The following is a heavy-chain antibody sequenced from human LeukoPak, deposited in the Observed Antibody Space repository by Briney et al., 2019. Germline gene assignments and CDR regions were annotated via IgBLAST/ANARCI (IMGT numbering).Heavy chain of an antibody. CDR3: ARPAYDILTEEAEIPMDV. J-gene: IGHJ6*02. CDR1: GYTFTSYA. CDR2: INAGNGNT. D-gene: IGHD3-9*01. V-gene: IGHV1-3*01. Sequence: ASVKVSCKASGYTFTSYAMHWVRQAPGQRLEWMGWINAGNGNTKYSQKFQGRVTITRDTSASTAYMELSSLRSEDTAVYYCARPAYDILTEEAEIPMDVWGQGTTVTVSS.